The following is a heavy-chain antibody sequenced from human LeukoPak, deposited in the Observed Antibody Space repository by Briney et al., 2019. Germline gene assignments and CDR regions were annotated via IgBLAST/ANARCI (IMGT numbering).Heavy chain of an antibody. J-gene: IGHJ5*02. D-gene: IGHD2-15*01. CDR1: GFTVSSNY. CDR3: ARDSSQYCSGGSCYDWFDP. Sequence: PGGSLRLSCAASGFTVSSNYMSWVRQAPGKGLEWVSVIYSGGSTYYADSVKGRFTISRDNSKNTLYLQMNSLRAEDTAVYYCARDSSQYCSGGSCYDWFDPWGQGTLVTVSS. CDR2: IYSGGST. V-gene: IGHV3-53*05.